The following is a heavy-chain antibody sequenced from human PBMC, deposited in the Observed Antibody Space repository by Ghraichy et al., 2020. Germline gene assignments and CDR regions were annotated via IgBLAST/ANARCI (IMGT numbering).Heavy chain of an antibody. CDR2: ITISSRTK. CDR3: ARGSAVVRFYFYAGMDV. D-gene: IGHD4-23*01. J-gene: IGHJ6*02. CDR1: GVTFSSYS. Sequence: LSLTCVGSGVTFSSYSVNWVRQSPGKGLEWVSDITISSRTKSYADSVRCRFTISRDNAQNSLYLQMNSLGDEDTAVYYCARGSAVVRFYFYAGMDVWGPGTTVTVSS. V-gene: IGHV3-48*02.